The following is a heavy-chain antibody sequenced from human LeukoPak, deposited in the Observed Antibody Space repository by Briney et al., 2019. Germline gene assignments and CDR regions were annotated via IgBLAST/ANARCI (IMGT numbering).Heavy chain of an antibody. V-gene: IGHV4-39*01. CDR1: SGSISSSDDY. CDR3: ARRVFASGRQDY. CDR2: VSDSGIS. Sequence: SETLSLTCTVSSGSISSSDDYWGWIRQPPGKGLEWIGSVSDSGISYYNPSLKSRVTISVGTSKNQFSLKLSSVTAADTAVYYCARRVFASGRQDYWGQGTLVTVSS. J-gene: IGHJ4*02. D-gene: IGHD3-10*01.